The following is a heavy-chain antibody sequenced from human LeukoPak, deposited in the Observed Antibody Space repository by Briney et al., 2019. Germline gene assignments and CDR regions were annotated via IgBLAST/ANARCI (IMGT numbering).Heavy chain of an antibody. D-gene: IGHD5-18*01. CDR2: ISAYNGHT. CDR1: GYTFTHYA. CDR3: ARGHTAMATPFDY. V-gene: IGHV1-18*01. Sequence: GASVKVSCKASGYTFTHYAVSWVRQAPGQGLEWMGWISAYNGHTNYAQKLQGRVTMTTDTSTSTAYMELRSLRSDDAAVYYCARGHTAMATPFDYWGQGTLVTVSS. J-gene: IGHJ4*02.